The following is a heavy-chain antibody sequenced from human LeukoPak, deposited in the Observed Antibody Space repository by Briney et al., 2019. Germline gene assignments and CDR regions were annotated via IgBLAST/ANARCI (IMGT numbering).Heavy chain of an antibody. CDR2: IIPIFGTA. D-gene: IGHD3-10*01. CDR1: GGTFSSYA. CDR3: ASITMVRGVITFGWFDP. V-gene: IGHV1-69*13. Sequence: SVKVSCKASGGTFSSYAISWVRQAPGQGLEWMGGIIPIFGTANYAQKFQGRVTITADESTSTAYMELSSLRSEDTAVYYCASITMVRGVITFGWFDPWGQGTLVTVSS. J-gene: IGHJ5*02.